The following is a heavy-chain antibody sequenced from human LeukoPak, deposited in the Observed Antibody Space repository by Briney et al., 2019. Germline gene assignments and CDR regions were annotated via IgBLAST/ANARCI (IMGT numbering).Heavy chain of an antibody. Sequence: GGSLRLSCAASGFTFSSYGMHWVRQAPGKGLEWVAVIWYDGSNKYYADSVKGQFTISRDNSKNTLYLQMNSLRAEDTAVYYCARDQTGTLLYLVYWGQGTLVTVSS. CDR3: ARDQTGTLLYLVY. D-gene: IGHD1-1*01. V-gene: IGHV3-33*01. CDR2: IWYDGSNK. J-gene: IGHJ4*02. CDR1: GFTFSSYG.